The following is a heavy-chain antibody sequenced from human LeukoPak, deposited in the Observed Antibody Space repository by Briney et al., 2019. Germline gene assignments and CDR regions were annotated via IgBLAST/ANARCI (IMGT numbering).Heavy chain of an antibody. V-gene: IGHV4-30-4*01. CDR1: GGSISSGDYY. Sequence: KPSETLSLTCTVSGGSISSGDYYWSWIRQPPGKGLEWIGYIYYSGSTYYNPSLKSRVTLSLDTSKNQFSLKLSSVTAADTAVYYCARDNGDYRSIYYYMDVWGKGTTVTVSS. CDR3: ARDNGDYRSIYYYMDV. CDR2: IYYSGST. J-gene: IGHJ6*03. D-gene: IGHD4-11*01.